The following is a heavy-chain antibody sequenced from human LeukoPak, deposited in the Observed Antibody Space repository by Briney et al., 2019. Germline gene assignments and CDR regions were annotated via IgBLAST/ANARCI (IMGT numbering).Heavy chain of an antibody. V-gene: IGHV1-2*02. D-gene: IGHD6-19*01. CDR1: GYTFTGYY. CDR3: ARALRLPGYSSGHRHGMDV. Sequence: GASVKVSCKASGYTFTGYYMHWVRQAPGQGLEWMGWINPNSGGTNYAQKFQGRVTMTRDTSISTDYMELSRLRSDDTAVCYCARALRLPGYSSGHRHGMDVWGQGTTVTVSS. CDR2: INPNSGGT. J-gene: IGHJ6*02.